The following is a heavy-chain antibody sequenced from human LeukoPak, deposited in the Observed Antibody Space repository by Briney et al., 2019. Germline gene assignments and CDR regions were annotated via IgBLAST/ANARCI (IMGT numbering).Heavy chain of an antibody. J-gene: IGHJ4*02. CDR2: INHSGST. V-gene: IGHV4-34*01. CDR3: ARGARQLERRFAPDGRYYFDY. Sequence: PSETLSLTCAVYGGSFSGYYWSWIRQPPGKGLEWIEEINHSGSTNYNPSLKSRVTISVDTSKNQFSLKLSSVTAADTAVYYCARGARQLERRFAPDGRYYFDYWGQGTLVTVSS. CDR1: GGSFSGYY. D-gene: IGHD1-1*01.